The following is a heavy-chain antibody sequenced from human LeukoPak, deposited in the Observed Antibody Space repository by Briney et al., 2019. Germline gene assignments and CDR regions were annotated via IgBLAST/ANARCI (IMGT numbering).Heavy chain of an antibody. V-gene: IGHV3-15*01. CDR1: GFTFSNAW. CDR2: IKSKPDGGTT. J-gene: IGHJ5*02. D-gene: IGHD1-14*01. CDR3: TTDLRKDNWFDP. Sequence: PGGSLRLSCAASGFTFSNAWMSWVRQAPGKGLEWVGRIKSKPDGGTTEYAAPVKGRFTISRDDSKNTLYLQMNSLKTEDTAVYYCTTDLRKDNWFDPWGQGTLVTVSS.